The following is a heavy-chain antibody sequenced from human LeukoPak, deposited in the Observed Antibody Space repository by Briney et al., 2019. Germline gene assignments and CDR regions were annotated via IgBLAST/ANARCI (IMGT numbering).Heavy chain of an antibody. CDR1: GGSISSSSYY. CDR2: IYYSGST. V-gene: IGHV4-39*01. Sequence: PSETLSLTCTVSGGSISSSSYYWGWNRQPPGKGLEWIGSIYYSGSTYYNPSLKSRVTISVDTSKNQFSLKLSSVTAADTAVYYCAITGPEDYWGQGTLVTVSS. D-gene: IGHD1-14*01. J-gene: IGHJ4*02. CDR3: AITGPEDY.